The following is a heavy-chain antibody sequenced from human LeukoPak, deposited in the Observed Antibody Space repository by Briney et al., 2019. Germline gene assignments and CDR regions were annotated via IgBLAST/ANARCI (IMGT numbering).Heavy chain of an antibody. CDR2: ISYDGSNK. V-gene: IGHV3-30-3*01. J-gene: IGHJ6*03. CDR1: GFTFSSYA. Sequence: GGSLRLSCAASGFTFSSYAMHWVRQAPGKGLEWVAVISYDGSNKYYADSVKGRFTISRDNAKNSLYLQMNSLRAEDTAVYYCARGYYYYYYMDVWGKGTTVTVSS. CDR3: ARGYYYYYYMDV.